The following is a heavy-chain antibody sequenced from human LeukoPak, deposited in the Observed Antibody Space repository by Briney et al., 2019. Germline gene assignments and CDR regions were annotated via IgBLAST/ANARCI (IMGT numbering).Heavy chain of an antibody. CDR3: ARVESSGRPYYFDY. CDR1: GGSFSGYY. Sequence: SSETLSLTCAVYGGSFSGYYWSWIRQPPVEGLEWIGEINHSGSTNYNPSLKSRVTISVDTSKNQFSLKLSSVTAADTAVYYCARVESSGRPYYFDYWGQGTLVTVSS. CDR2: INHSGST. D-gene: IGHD3-22*01. J-gene: IGHJ4*02. V-gene: IGHV4-34*01.